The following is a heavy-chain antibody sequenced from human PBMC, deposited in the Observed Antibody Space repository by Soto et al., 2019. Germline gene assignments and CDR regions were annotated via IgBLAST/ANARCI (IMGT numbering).Heavy chain of an antibody. CDR1: GVTVCSYD. V-gene: IGHV3-13*01. D-gene: IGHD3-3*01. J-gene: IGHJ6*02. CDR2: IGTAGDT. Sequence: HGGSPRLCCAACGVTVCSYDMDGVRQETGKGLEWVSAIGTAGDTYYPGSVKGRFTISRENAKNSLYLQMNSLRAEDTAVYYCARKANYDFWSGYYPDYYYYGMDVWGQGTTVTVSS. CDR3: ARKANYDFWSGYYPDYYYYGMDV.